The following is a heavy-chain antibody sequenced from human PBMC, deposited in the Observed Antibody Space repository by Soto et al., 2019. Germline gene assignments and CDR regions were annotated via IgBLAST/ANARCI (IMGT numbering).Heavy chain of an antibody. CDR2: ISANGQGI. Sequence: PGGSLRLSCAASGFRFTYYSFSWVRPAPGKGLEWVSAISANGQGIYYADSVRGRFTISRDNSKNTVFLHMDSLRAEDTAVYYCAKDRDYPRDQFHYWGQGTLVTVSS. CDR1: GFRFTYYS. CDR3: AKDRDYPRDQFHY. V-gene: IGHV3-23*01. D-gene: IGHD2-2*01. J-gene: IGHJ4*02.